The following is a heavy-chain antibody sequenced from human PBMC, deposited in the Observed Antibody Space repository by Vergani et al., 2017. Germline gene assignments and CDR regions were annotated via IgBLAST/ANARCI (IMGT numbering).Heavy chain of an antibody. J-gene: IGHJ1*01. V-gene: IGHV1-2*02. CDR3: ARGYYDSSGYYFAEYFQH. Sequence: QVHLEQSGTEVKKPGASVKVSCKASGYTFTGYYMHWVRQAPGQGLEWMGWINPNSGGTNYAQKFQGRVTMTRDTSISTAYMELSRLRSDDTAVYYCARGYYDSSGYYFAEYFQHWGQGTLVTVSS. CDR1: GYTFTGYY. CDR2: INPNSGGT. D-gene: IGHD3-22*01.